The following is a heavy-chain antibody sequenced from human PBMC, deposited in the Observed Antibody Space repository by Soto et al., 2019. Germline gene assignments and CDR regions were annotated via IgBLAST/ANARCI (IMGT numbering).Heavy chain of an antibody. CDR2: ISYDGSNK. D-gene: IGHD2-2*02. V-gene: IGHV3-30-3*01. Sequence: PGGSLRLSCAASGFTFSSYAMHWVRQAPGKGLEWVAVISYDGSNKYYADSVKGRFTISRDNSKNTLYLQMNSLRAEDTAVYYCARGSAAIPYYYYGMDVWGQGTTVTVS. CDR1: GFTFSSYA. CDR3: ARGSAAIPYYYYGMDV. J-gene: IGHJ6*02.